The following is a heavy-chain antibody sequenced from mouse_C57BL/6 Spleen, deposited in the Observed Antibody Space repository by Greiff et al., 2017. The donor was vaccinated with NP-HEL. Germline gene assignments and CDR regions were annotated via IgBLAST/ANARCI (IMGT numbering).Heavy chain of an antibody. D-gene: IGHD2-4*01. CDR2: IHPNSGST. CDR1: GYTFTSYW. J-gene: IGHJ2*01. V-gene: IGHV1-64*01. CDR3: AREGGYYDYDVGYFDY. Sequence: QVQLQQPGAELVKPGASVKLSCKASGYTFTSYWMHWVKQRPGQGLEWIGMIHPNSGSTNYNEKFKSKATLTVDKSSSTAYMQLSSLTSEDSAVYYCAREGGYYDYDVGYFDYWGKGTTLTVSS.